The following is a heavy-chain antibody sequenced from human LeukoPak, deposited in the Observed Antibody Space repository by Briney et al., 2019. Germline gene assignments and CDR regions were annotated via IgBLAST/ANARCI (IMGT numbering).Heavy chain of an antibody. Sequence: GGSLKIFRYGSGYSLTSYWNGRVRQMPGKGLEWVVIIYSCYSDTKYSPSFQGPVTISADKSISNAYLQWSSLKASDNDMYYSARHKLGFGELSMGGANYYGMDVWGKGTTVTVSS. J-gene: IGHJ6*04. CDR3: ARHKLGFGELSMGGANYYGMDV. CDR1: GYSLTSYW. V-gene: IGHV5-51*01. D-gene: IGHD3-10*01. CDR2: IYSCYSDT.